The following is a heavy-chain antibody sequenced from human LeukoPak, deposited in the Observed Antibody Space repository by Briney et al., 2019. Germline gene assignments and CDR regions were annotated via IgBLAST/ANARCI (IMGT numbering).Heavy chain of an antibody. D-gene: IGHD5-12*01. CDR1: GFTFTSSA. CDR3: AADLNGGYDYNY. Sequence: SVKVSCKASGFTFTSSAMKWVRQARGQRLEWIAWIDVGSGNTNYAQKFQERVTITRDMSTSTAYMELSSLRSEDTAVYYCAADLNGGYDYNYWGQGTLVTVSS. J-gene: IGHJ4*02. V-gene: IGHV1-58*02. CDR2: IDVGSGNT.